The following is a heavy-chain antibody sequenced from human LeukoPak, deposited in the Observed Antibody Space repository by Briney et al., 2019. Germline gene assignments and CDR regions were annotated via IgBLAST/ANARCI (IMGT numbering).Heavy chain of an antibody. CDR1: GDSVSSKSAP. J-gene: IGHJ4*02. CDR3: ARGTGSLDY. D-gene: IGHD1-26*01. CDR2: TYSRSKWFN. V-gene: IGHV6-1*01. Sequence: SQTLSLTCAISGDSVSSKSAPWNWIRQSPSRGLEWLGRTYSRSKWFNDYAVSVKSRITINPDTSKNQFSLHLTSVTPDDTAVYYCARGTGSLDYWGQGTLVTVSS.